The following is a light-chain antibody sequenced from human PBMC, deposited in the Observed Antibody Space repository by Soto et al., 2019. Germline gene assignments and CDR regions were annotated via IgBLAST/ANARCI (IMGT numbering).Light chain of an antibody. CDR2: DAS. CDR1: QYISNW. V-gene: IGKV1-5*01. CDR3: QQYNSYHT. J-gene: IGKJ2*01. Sequence: DIQMTQSPSTLSASVGDRVTITCRASQYISNWGAWDQQKPGKAPNLLIYDASTLESAVPSRFSGRASGTEFTLYIGSLRPDAFATYYCQQYNSYHTFGQGTKLEIQ.